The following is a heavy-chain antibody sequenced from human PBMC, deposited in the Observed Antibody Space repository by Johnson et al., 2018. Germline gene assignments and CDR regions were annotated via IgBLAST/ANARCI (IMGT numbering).Heavy chain of an antibody. CDR1: GVSISNSEW. J-gene: IGHJ3*01. Sequence: QVQLQESGPGLVKPSGTLSLTCAVSGVSISNSEWWSWVRQSPGKGLEWIGEIHHSGSTNYNPSLRRRVTMSLDKSKNHFSLILNFVTAADTAVYYCGTGPITNPGGCEIEGWGQGTMVTVSS. CDR2: IHHSGST. V-gene: IGHV4-4*02. CDR3: GTGPITNPGGCEIEG. D-gene: IGHD3-16*01.